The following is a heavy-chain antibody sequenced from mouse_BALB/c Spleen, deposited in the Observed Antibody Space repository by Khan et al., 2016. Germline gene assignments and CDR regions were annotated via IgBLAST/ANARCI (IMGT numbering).Heavy chain of an antibody. CDR3: ARWLDAMDY. V-gene: IGHV3-2*02. Sequence: EVQLQESGPGLVKPSQSLSLTCTVTGYSITSDYAWNWIRQFPGNKPEWRGYISYSGTTTYNPSLKSRITITRDTSKNQFFLQLNSVTTEDTATYYCARWLDAMDYWGQGTSVTVSS. J-gene: IGHJ4*01. D-gene: IGHD2-2*01. CDR2: ISYSGTT. CDR1: GYSITSDYA.